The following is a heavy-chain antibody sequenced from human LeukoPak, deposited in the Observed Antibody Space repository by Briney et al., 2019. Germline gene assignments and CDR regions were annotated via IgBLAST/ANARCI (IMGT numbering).Heavy chain of an antibody. J-gene: IGHJ3*02. Sequence: GRSLRLSCAASGFTFTNYGMHWVRQAPGKGLEWVAIISFDGRSEYYVDSVKGRFPISRDKSKNTLYLQMNSLRPEDTAVYYCAKERASMGADAFDIWGQGTMVTVSS. D-gene: IGHD1-26*01. CDR1: GFTFTNYG. V-gene: IGHV3-30*18. CDR2: ISFDGRSE. CDR3: AKERASMGADAFDI.